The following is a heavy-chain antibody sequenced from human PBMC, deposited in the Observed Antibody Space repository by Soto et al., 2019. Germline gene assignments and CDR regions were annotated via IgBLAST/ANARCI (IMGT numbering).Heavy chain of an antibody. CDR2: ISGSGGST. CDR3: AKMGYYYDSSGYYLSSEYYYYGMDV. D-gene: IGHD3-22*01. V-gene: IGHV3-23*01. J-gene: IGHJ6*02. CDR1: GFTFSSYA. Sequence: GGSLRLSCAASGFTFSSYAMSWVRQAPGKGLEWVSAISGSGGSTYYADSVKGRFTISRDNSKNTLYLQMNSLRAEDTAVYYCAKMGYYYDSSGYYLSSEYYYYGMDVWGQGTTVTVSS.